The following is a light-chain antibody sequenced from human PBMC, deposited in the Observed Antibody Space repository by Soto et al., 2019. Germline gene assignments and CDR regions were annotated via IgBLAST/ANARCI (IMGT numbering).Light chain of an antibody. V-gene: IGKV3-20*01. CDR3: QHYCISLPIT. Sequence: EIVLTQSPGTLSLSPGERATLSCRASQSISSSYLAWYQQKPGQAPRLLIYGASSSASGFPNRFSGSGSGTDFTLTISRLEPEDFSVYYCQHYCISLPITFGQGTRLEIK. J-gene: IGKJ5*01. CDR1: QSISSSY. CDR2: GAS.